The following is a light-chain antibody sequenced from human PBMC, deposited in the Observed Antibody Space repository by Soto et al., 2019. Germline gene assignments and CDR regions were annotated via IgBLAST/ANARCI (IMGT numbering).Light chain of an antibody. CDR2: DAS. CDR3: QQYISYWT. Sequence: DIQMPQSPPTLAASVGDRVSMTCRASQNINKRLAWYQQKPGKAPKFLISDASNLESGVPSRFSGSGSGTEFTLTINGLQPDDIATYYCQQYISYWTFGQGTKVEIK. CDR1: QNINKR. J-gene: IGKJ1*01. V-gene: IGKV1-5*01.